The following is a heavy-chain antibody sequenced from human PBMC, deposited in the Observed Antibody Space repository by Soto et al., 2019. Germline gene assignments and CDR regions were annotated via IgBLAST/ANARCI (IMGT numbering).Heavy chain of an antibody. CDR3: TRDASRDSSARGWFDP. J-gene: IGHJ5*02. CDR2: ISSNSAYI. D-gene: IGHD6-13*01. V-gene: IGHV3-21*01. Sequence: KPWGSLRLSCAASGFTFRSFTMNWVRQAPGKGLEWVSAISSNSAYIYYTYALRGRFTITRDNAKNSLHLQMNSLRAEDTAVYYCTRDASRDSSARGWFDPWGPGTLVTVSS. CDR1: GFTFRSFT.